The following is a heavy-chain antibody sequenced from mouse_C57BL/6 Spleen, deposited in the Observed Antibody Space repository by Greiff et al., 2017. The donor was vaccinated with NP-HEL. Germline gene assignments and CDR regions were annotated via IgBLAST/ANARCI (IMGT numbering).Heavy chain of an antibody. CDR3: ATYYYGSSVD. CDR2: INPNNGGT. D-gene: IGHD1-1*01. V-gene: IGHV1-26*01. Sequence: EVQLQQSGPELVKPGASVKISCKASGYTFTDYYMNWVKQSHGKSLEWIGDINPNNGGTSYNQKFKGKATLTVVKSSSTAYMELRSLTSEDSAVYYCATYYYGSSVDWGQGTTLTVSS. CDR1: GYTFTDYY. J-gene: IGHJ2*01.